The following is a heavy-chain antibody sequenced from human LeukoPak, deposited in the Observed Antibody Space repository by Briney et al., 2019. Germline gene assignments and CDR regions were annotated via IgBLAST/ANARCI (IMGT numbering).Heavy chain of an antibody. Sequence: GGSLRLSCAASGFTFSSYEMNWVRQAPGKGLEWVSYISNSGSPIYYADSVKGRFTISRDNAKNSLYLQMNSLRAEDTAVYYCARLEGSYNFDYWGQGTLVTVSS. J-gene: IGHJ4*02. CDR3: ARLEGSYNFDY. CDR1: GFTFSSYE. D-gene: IGHD1-26*01. CDR2: ISNSGSPI. V-gene: IGHV3-48*03.